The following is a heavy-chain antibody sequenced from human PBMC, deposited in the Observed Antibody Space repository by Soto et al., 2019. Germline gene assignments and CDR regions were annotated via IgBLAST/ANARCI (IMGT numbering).Heavy chain of an antibody. V-gene: IGHV4-31*03. CDR1: GGSINSGDSY. CDR3: ARDAPGVAPY. D-gene: IGHD2-15*01. CDR2: INYRGST. Sequence: QVQLQESGPGLVRPSQTLSLTCTVSGGSINSGDSYWNWIRQHPEKGLEWIGYINYRGSTFYNPSLKRRIIISVDTSKHQFSLKLSSVTAADTAVYYCARDAPGVAPYWGQGTLGTVSS. J-gene: IGHJ4*02.